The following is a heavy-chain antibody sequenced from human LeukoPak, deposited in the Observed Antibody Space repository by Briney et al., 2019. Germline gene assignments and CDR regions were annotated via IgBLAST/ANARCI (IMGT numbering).Heavy chain of an antibody. V-gene: IGHV3-23*01. CDR3: AKFGEDTMIVVVNPFDY. J-gene: IGHJ4*02. Sequence: GSLRPSCAASGFPFSSYVMSWVRQAPGKGLEWVSFFSGRGSTYYANSVKGRFTIYSDISKNTLYLQINTLREEDTAVYYCAKFGEDTMIVVVNPFDYWGQGTLVTVSS. CDR2: FSGRGST. D-gene: IGHD3-22*01. CDR1: GFPFSSYV.